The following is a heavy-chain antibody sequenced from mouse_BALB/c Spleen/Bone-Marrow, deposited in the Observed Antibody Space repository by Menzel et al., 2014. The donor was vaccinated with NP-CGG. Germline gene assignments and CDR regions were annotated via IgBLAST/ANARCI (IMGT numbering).Heavy chain of an antibody. V-gene: IGHV1-12*01. Sequence: QVQLQQSGAELVKPGASVKMSCKASGYIFISYNMHWVKRTPGQGLEWIGTIYPGNGDTSYNQKFKGKASLTADKSSSTAFMQLSSLTSEDSAVYYCARSNWDGGNYFDYWGQGTTLTVSS. CDR3: ARSNWDGGNYFDY. CDR2: IYPGNGDT. D-gene: IGHD4-1*01. J-gene: IGHJ2*01. CDR1: GYIFISYN.